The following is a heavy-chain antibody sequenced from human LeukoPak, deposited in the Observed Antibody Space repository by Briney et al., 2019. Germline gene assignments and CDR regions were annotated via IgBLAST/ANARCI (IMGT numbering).Heavy chain of an antibody. D-gene: IGHD2/OR15-2a*01. CDR3: ARHFSPYRRDWFDP. CDR2: IYYSGST. Sequence: KTSETLSLTCTVSGGSISSSSYYWGWIRQPPGKGLEWIGSIYYSGSTYYNPSLKSRVTVSVDTSKNQFSLKLSSVTAADTAVYYCARHFSPYRRDWFDPWGQGTLVTVSS. J-gene: IGHJ5*02. CDR1: GGSISSSSYY. V-gene: IGHV4-39*01.